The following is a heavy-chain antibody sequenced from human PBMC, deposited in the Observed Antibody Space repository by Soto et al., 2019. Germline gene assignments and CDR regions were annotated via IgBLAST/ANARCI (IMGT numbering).Heavy chain of an antibody. J-gene: IGHJ4*02. D-gene: IGHD6-13*01. CDR3: SRTYGSWYANYFDY. V-gene: IGHV3-30-3*01. Sequence: QVQLVESGGGVVQPGRSLRLSCAASGFTFSSYAMHWVRQAPGKGLEWVAVISYDGSNKYYADSVKGRFTISRDNSKNPLYLQMNSVRAEATAVYYCSRTYGSWYANYFDYWGQGTLVTVSS. CDR1: GFTFSSYA. CDR2: ISYDGSNK.